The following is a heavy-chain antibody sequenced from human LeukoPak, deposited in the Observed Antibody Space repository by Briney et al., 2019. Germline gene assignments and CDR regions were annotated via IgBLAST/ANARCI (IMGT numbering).Heavy chain of an antibody. CDR3: ARYYDILTGYYVFDY. V-gene: IGHV3-30*03. Sequence: GRSLRLSCAASGFTFSSYGMHWVRQAPGKGLEWVAVISYGGSNKFYADSVKGRFTISRDNSKNSLYLQMNSLRDEDTAVYYCARYYDILTGYYVFDYWGQGTLVTVSS. CDR1: GFTFSSYG. J-gene: IGHJ4*02. CDR2: ISYGGSNK. D-gene: IGHD3-9*01.